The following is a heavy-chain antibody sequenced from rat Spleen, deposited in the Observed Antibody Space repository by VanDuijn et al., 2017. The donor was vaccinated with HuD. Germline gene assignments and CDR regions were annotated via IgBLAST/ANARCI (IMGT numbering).Heavy chain of an antibody. CDR2: ISYDGTAT. Sequence: EVQLVDSGGGLVQPGRSLKLSCAASGFTFSNYDMAWVRQAPTKGLEWVASISYDGTATYYRDSVKGRFTISRDNAKSSLYLQMDSLRSEDTATYYCTRGTYFRHWGQGVMVTVSS. CDR1: GFTFSNYD. V-gene: IGHV5-20*01. J-gene: IGHJ2*01. CDR3: TRGTYFRH. D-gene: IGHD4-6*01.